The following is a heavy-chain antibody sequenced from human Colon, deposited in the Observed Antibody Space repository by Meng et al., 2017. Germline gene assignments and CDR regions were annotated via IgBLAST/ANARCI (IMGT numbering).Heavy chain of an antibody. Sequence: QVQLVQSGAEVKNPAASVKVYCKASGYSIIGYHLHWVRQAPGQGLEWVGRINPNTGGTNYAQKFQGRVTLTSDTSMSIAYMEMSSLISDDTAVYYCARVPFYYDRSGFYLDSWGQGTLVTVSS. D-gene: IGHD3-22*01. CDR2: INPNTGGT. J-gene: IGHJ4*02. CDR1: GYSIIGYH. CDR3: ARVPFYYDRSGFYLDS. V-gene: IGHV1-2*06.